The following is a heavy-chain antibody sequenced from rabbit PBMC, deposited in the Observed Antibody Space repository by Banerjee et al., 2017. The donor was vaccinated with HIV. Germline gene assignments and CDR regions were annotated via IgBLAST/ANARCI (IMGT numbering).Heavy chain of an antibody. CDR1: GFSFSSSYW. D-gene: IGHD8-1*01. J-gene: IGHJ3*01. CDR2: IYTGTGTT. CDR3: ARSPWSADSSKLDL. Sequence: QEQLKESGGDLVQPEGSLTLTCTASGFSFSSSYWICWVRQAPGKGLEWIGCIYTGTGTTFYTSWAKGRFTISKTSSTTVTLQMNSLTDADTATYFCARSPWSADSSKLDLWGQGTLVTVS. V-gene: IGHV1S45*01.